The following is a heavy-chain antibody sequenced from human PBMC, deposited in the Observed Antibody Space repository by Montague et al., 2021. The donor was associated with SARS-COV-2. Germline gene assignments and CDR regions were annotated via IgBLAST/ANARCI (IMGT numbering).Heavy chain of an antibody. CDR3: EGWHVSPEAGMDV. Sequence: SETLSLTCTVSGDSISSYLWNWVRRTAGKGLEWIGRIWTSGSTNYNPSLKSRVTVSVDTSKNQFSLSLTSVTAADTAVYSCEGWHVSPEAGMDVWGQGTTVTVSS. CDR1: GDSISSYL. CDR2: IWTSGST. V-gene: IGHV4-4*07. J-gene: IGHJ6*02.